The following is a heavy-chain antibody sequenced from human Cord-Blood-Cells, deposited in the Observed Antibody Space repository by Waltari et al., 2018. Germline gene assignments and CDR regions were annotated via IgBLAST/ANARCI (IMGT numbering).Heavy chain of an antibody. CDR3: VVGLKAAGKDY. D-gene: IGHD6-13*01. CDR1: GFTFSSYA. V-gene: IGHV3-30-3*01. Sequence: QVQLVESGGGVVQPGRSLRLSCAASGFTFSSYAMHWCRQAPGKGMGGVAIISYDRNNKYYADSMKGRFTISRDNSTNTLYLQMNSLRAEDTAVYYCVVGLKAAGKDYWGQGTLVTVSS. J-gene: IGHJ4*02. CDR2: ISYDRNNK.